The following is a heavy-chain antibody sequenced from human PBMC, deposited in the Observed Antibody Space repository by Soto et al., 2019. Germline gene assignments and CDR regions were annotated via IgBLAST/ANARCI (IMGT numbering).Heavy chain of an antibody. V-gene: IGHV3-74*01. CDR3: ACSYGMDV. J-gene: IGHJ6*02. CDR1: GCTFSDYW. CDR2: ISSDGTGT. Sequence: EMQLVESGGDLVQPGGSLRLSCTASGCTFSDYWMHWVRHAPGKGLVWVSRISSDGTGTTYADSVKGRFTISRDNAKNTLYLQMNSLRDEDTAVYYCACSYGMDVWGQGTTVTVSS. D-gene: IGHD3-10*02.